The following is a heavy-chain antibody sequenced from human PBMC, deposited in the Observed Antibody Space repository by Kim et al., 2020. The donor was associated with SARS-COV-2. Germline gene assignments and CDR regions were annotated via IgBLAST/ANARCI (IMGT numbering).Heavy chain of an antibody. Sequence: KFQGRVTITADESTSTAYMELSSLRSEDTAVYYCARDYSIAAAGIKWFDPWGQGTLVTVSS. D-gene: IGHD6-13*01. J-gene: IGHJ5*02. V-gene: IGHV1-69*01. CDR3: ARDYSIAAAGIKWFDP.